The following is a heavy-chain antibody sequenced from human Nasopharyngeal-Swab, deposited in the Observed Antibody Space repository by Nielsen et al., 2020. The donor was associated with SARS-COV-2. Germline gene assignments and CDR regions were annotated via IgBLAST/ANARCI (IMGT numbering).Heavy chain of an antibody. D-gene: IGHD2-21*02. Sequence: GESLKISWAASGFTFSSYGMHWVRQAPGKGLEWVALIWYDGSNKYYADSVKGRFTISRDNSKNTLYLQMNSLRAEDTAVYYCASAGGGGDWHWGQGTLVTVSS. V-gene: IGHV3-33*01. CDR2: IWYDGSNK. CDR3: ASAGGGGDWH. CDR1: GFTFSSYG. J-gene: IGHJ4*02.